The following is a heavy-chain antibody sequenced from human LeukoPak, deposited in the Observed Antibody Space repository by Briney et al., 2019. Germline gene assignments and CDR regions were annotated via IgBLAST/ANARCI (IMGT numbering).Heavy chain of an antibody. CDR2: IFYSGNT. D-gene: IGHD5-24*01. J-gene: IGHJ4*02. CDR3: ARESRREGYRFDY. Sequence: PSETLSLTCTVSGSSVSSYYWSWIRQPPGKGLEWIGYIFYSGNTNYNPSLKSRLTISVDTSKNQFSLKLSSVTAADTAVYYCARESRREGYRFDYWGQGTLVTVSS. CDR1: GSSVSSYY. V-gene: IGHV4-59*02.